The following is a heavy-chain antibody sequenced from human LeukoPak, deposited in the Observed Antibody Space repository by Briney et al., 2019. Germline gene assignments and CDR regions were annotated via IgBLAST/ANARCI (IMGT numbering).Heavy chain of an antibody. V-gene: IGHV3-23*01. D-gene: IGHD2-2*01. CDR2: ISGSGGST. Sequence: GGSLRLSCAASGFTFSSYAMSWVRQAPGKGLEWVSAISGSGGSTYYADSVKGRFTISRDNSKNTLYLQMNSLRAEGTAVYYCAKGGYCSSTSCAQLDYWGQGTLVTVSS. CDR1: GFTFSSYA. J-gene: IGHJ4*02. CDR3: AKGGYCSSTSCAQLDY.